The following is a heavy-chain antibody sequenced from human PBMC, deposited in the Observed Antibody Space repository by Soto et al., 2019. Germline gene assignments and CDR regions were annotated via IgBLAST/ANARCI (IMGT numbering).Heavy chain of an antibody. CDR3: HGYGY. CDR1: GFSVTANY. D-gene: IGHD5-12*01. J-gene: IGHJ4*02. CDR2: IYSGGST. V-gene: IGHV3-53*01. Sequence: EVQVLESGGGLIQPGGSLRLSCEGSGFSVTANYMSWVRQAPGKGLEWVSVIYSGGSTYYIDSVKGRFSISRDISKNTLYLQMNSLRAEDTAVYYCHGYGYWGQGTLVTVSS.